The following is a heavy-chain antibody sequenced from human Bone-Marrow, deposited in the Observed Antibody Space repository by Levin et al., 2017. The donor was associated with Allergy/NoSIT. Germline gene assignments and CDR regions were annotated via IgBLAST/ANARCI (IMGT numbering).Heavy chain of an antibody. Sequence: GGSLRLSCKGSGYSFTSYWIGWVRQMPGKGLEWMGIIYPGDSDTRYSPSFQGQVTISADKSISTAYLQWSSLKASDTAMYYCARHRYCSSTSCPPYYDYYGMDVWGQGTTVTVSS. CDR2: IYPGDSDT. V-gene: IGHV5-51*01. CDR1: GYSFTSYW. CDR3: ARHRYCSSTSCPPYYDYYGMDV. D-gene: IGHD2-2*01. J-gene: IGHJ6*02.